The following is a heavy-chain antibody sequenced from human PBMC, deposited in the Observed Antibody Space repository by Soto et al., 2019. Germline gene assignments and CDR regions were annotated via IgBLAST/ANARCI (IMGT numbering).Heavy chain of an antibody. CDR3: ARAIGADFFDY. V-gene: IGHV3-23*01. CDR2: ISDSGVNT. J-gene: IGHJ4*02. D-gene: IGHD6-25*01. Sequence: SGFTFSNYAMSWVRQAPGMGLEWVSTISDSGVNTFFGDSMKDRFTISRDNSKSTVYLQLNTVRAEDTAIYYCARAIGADFFDYWGQGTLVTVSS. CDR1: GFTFSNYA.